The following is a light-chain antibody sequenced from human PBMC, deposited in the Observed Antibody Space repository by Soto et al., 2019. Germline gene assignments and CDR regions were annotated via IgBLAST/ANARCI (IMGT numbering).Light chain of an antibody. CDR1: QSVSSSY. CDR2: GAS. J-gene: IGKJ2*01. Sequence: EIVLTQSPGTLSLSPGERATLSCRASQSVSSSYLAWYQQKPGQAPRLLIYGASSRATGIPDRFSGSGSGTDFTLTISRLEPEDFAVYYFQQYSRSPRTFGQGTKLEIK. CDR3: QQYSRSPRT. V-gene: IGKV3-20*01.